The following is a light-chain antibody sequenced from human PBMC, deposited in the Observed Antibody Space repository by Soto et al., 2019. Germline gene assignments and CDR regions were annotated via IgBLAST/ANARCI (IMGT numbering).Light chain of an antibody. CDR2: GAS. CDR1: QSVSSN. CDR3: QQYNNWPRT. V-gene: IGKV3-15*01. Sequence: EIVMTQSPATLSVSPGEGATLSCRASQSVSSNLAWYQQKPGQTPRLLIYGASTRATGIPARFSGSGSETEFTLTISSLQSEDLAVYYCQQYNNWPRTFGQGTKVEIK. J-gene: IGKJ1*01.